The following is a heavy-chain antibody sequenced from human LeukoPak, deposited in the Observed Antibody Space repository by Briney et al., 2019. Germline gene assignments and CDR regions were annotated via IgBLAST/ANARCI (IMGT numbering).Heavy chain of an antibody. J-gene: IGHJ4*02. V-gene: IGHV4-34*01. D-gene: IGHD2-15*01. CDR1: GGSFSGYN. Sequence: SETLSLTCALQGGSFSGYNWRWVRQPPGKGLEWIGEINHSGSANYNPSLKNRATISVDTSMNRLTAKVTAVTAAATAVYCCARVDDYWGQGTLVTVSS. CDR3: ARVDDY. CDR2: INHSGSA.